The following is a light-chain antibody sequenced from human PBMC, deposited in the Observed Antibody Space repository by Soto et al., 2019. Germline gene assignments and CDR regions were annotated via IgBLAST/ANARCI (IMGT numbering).Light chain of an antibody. CDR1: QSLSGN. V-gene: IGKV3-15*01. CDR3: QQYNRGPPPPYT. CDR2: GAS. Sequence: EIVMTQTPATLSVSPGERVTLSCRASQSLSGNLAWYQQKPGQAPRLLIYGASTRATGVPARFGGSGSGTEYTLTISSLQAEDFAGYFCQQYNRGPPPPYTFGQGTNLEIK. J-gene: IGKJ2*01.